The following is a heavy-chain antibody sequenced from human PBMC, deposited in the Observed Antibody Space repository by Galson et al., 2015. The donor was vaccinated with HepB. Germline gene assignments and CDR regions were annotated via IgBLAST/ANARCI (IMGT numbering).Heavy chain of an antibody. Sequence: SVKVSCKASGYTFTSYYMHWVRQAPGQGLEWMGIINPSGGSTSYAQKFQGRVTMTRDTSTSTVDMELSSLRSEDTAVYYCARDQLYDSWVAGMDVWGQGTTVTVSS. CDR1: GYTFTSYY. CDR3: ARDQLYDSWVAGMDV. J-gene: IGHJ6*02. V-gene: IGHV1-46*01. D-gene: IGHD3-3*01. CDR2: INPSGGST.